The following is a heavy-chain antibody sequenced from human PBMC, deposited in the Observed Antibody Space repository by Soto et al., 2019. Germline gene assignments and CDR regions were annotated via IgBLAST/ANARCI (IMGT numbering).Heavy chain of an antibody. CDR2: IYYSGST. D-gene: IGHD3-10*01. CDR1: GGSISSGDYY. V-gene: IGHV4-30-4*01. J-gene: IGHJ5*02. Sequence: PSETLSLTCTVSGGSISSGDYYWSWIRQPPGKGLEWIGYIYYSGSTYYNPSLKSRVTISVDTSKNQFSLKLSSVTAADTAVYYCARTSMVRGVMNWFDPWGQGTLVTVSS. CDR3: ARTSMVRGVMNWFDP.